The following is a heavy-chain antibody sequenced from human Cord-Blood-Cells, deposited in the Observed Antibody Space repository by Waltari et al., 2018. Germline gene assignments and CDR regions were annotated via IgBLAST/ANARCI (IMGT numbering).Heavy chain of an antibody. D-gene: IGHD7-27*01. CDR2: IYHSGST. CDR1: GYSISSGYY. V-gene: IGHV4-38-2*02. Sequence: QVQLQESGPGLVKPSETLSLTCTVSGYSISSGYYWGWIRQPPGKGLEWIGSIYHSGSTYYNPSLKSRVTISVDTSKNQFSLKLSSVTAADTAVYYCAIAALGSHDAFDIWGQGTMVTVSS. CDR3: AIAALGSHDAFDI. J-gene: IGHJ3*02.